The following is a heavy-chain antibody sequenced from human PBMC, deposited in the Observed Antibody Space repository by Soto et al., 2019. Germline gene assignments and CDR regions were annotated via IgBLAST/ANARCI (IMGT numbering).Heavy chain of an antibody. CDR2: SYYSGST. J-gene: IGHJ4*02. Sequence: QVQLQESGPGLVKPSATLSLNCTVSGGPISSYYWSWIRQSPGKGLEWMGYSYYSGSTNYNPSPKSLVTISVDTSKSQFSLALSSVTAAGTAVYYCASVSSGLPPRLDYWGQGTLGSVSS. D-gene: IGHD3-22*01. CDR3: ASVSSGLPPRLDY. CDR1: GGPISSYY. V-gene: IGHV4-59*01.